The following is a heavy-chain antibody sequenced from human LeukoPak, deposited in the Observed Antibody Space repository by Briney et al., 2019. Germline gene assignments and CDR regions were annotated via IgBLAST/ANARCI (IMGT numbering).Heavy chain of an antibody. J-gene: IGHJ4*02. CDR1: GFSFSDYY. V-gene: IGHV3-11*04. CDR3: ARDWYHAIDY. Sequence: PGGSLRLSCAASGFSFSDYYMSWIRQAPGKGLEWVSYISSSGTTFYIADSVKGRFTISRDNAKNSLYLQMNSLRAEDTAVYYCARDWYHAIDYWGQGTLVTVSS. D-gene: IGHD2-2*01. CDR2: ISSSGTTF.